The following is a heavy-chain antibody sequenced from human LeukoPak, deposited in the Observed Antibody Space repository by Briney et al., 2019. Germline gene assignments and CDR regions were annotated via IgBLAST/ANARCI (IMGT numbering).Heavy chain of an antibody. Sequence: GGSLRLSCAASGFTFSNYWMHWVSQAPGKRLVWVSRLNTDGTTTSYADSVKGRFTISRDNAKNTLYLLLNSLRAEDTAVYYCARGGLEPTDYWGQGTLVTVSS. V-gene: IGHV3-74*01. D-gene: IGHD1-1*01. CDR1: GFTFSNYW. CDR3: ARGGLEPTDY. CDR2: LNTDGTTT. J-gene: IGHJ4*02.